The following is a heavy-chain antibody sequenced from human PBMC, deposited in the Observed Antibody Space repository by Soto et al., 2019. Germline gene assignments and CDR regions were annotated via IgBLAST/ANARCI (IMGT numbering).Heavy chain of an antibody. J-gene: IGHJ4*02. V-gene: IGHV3-48*03. D-gene: IGHD5-12*01. CDR2: ISDTGRST. CDR1: GFTFSYYE. CDR3: ARDPEKYSGYALGIDY. Sequence: EVQLVESGGGLVQPGGSLRLSCAASGFTFSYYEMNWVRQAPGKGLEWVSYISDTGRSTSYADSVRGRFTISRDNAKNSLFLQMNSLRADDTAVHYCARDPEKYSGYALGIDYWGQGTLVTVSS.